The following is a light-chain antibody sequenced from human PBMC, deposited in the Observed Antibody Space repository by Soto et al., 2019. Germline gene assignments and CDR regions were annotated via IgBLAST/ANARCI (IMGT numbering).Light chain of an antibody. Sequence: QSVLTQPPSASGTPGQRVTISCSGSSSNIGYNTVSWYHQVPGTAPKLLIYSNSQRPSGVPDRFSGSKSGTSASLGISGLQSEDEADYYCAAWDDSLNGLVFGGGTKLTVL. CDR2: SNS. V-gene: IGLV1-44*01. J-gene: IGLJ2*01. CDR1: SSNIGYNT. CDR3: AAWDDSLNGLV.